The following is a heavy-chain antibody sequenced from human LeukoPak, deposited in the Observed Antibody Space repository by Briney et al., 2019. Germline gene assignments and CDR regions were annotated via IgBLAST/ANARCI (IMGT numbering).Heavy chain of an antibody. Sequence: PGGSLRLSCAAPGFKFDDYAMYWLRQTPGRGLEWVSLISADGDTIRYADSVQGRFAISRDDSENSLSLQMNSLRAEDGALYFCAKSPRSDSYYSPFHYWGQGSLVTVSS. J-gene: IGHJ4*02. CDR3: AKSPRSDSYYSPFHY. D-gene: IGHD3-10*01. V-gene: IGHV3-43*02. CDR2: ISADGDTI. CDR1: GFKFDDYA.